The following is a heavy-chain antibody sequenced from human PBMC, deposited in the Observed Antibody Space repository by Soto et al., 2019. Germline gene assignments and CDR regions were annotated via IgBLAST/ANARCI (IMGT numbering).Heavy chain of an antibody. V-gene: IGHV1-3*01. CDR3: ARARGGYCSGGRCYVDYYYYGMDV. Sequence: GXSXNVSFKAAGYTXSSYAMNWVRQAHGQRLEWMGWINAGNGNTKYSQKFQGRVTITRDTSASTAYIELSSLKSEDTAVYYCARARGGYCSGGRCYVDYYYYGMDVWGKGSTVTVSS. J-gene: IGHJ6*04. CDR2: INAGNGNT. D-gene: IGHD2-15*01. CDR1: GYTXSSYA.